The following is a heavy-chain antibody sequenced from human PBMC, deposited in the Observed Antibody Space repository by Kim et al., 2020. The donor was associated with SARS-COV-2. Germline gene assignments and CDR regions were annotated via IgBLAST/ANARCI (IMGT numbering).Heavy chain of an antibody. J-gene: IGHJ4*02. CDR1: GGSFSGCY. V-gene: IGHV4-34*01. CDR2: INHSGST. CDR3: ARGTRHRGGGVYSSSWLGCFDY. D-gene: IGHD6-13*01. Sequence: SETLSLTCAVYGGSFSGCYWSWIRQPPGKGLEWIGEINHSGSTNYNPSLKSRVTISVDTSKNQFSLKLSSVTAADTAVYYCARGTRHRGGGVYSSSWLGCFDYWGQGTLVTVSS.